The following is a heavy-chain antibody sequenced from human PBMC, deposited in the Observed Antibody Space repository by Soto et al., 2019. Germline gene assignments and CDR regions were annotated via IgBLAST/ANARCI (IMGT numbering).Heavy chain of an antibody. CDR3: ATLLTWDLYYYYYMDC. J-gene: IGHJ6*03. Sequence: GGSLRLSCAASGFTFSSYAMSWVRQAPGKGLEWVSAISGSGGSTYYADSVKGRFTISRDNSKNTLYLQMNSLRAEDTAVYYCATLLTWDLYYYYYMDCWGQGTTVTVPS. CDR1: GFTFSSYA. CDR2: ISGSGGST. V-gene: IGHV3-23*01. D-gene: IGHD2-15*01.